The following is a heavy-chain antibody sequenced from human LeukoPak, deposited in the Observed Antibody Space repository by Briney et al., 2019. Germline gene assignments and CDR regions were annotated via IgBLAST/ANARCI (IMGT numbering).Heavy chain of an antibody. CDR3: ASNWATLPNWFDP. CDR1: GGSISSSSYY. V-gene: IGHV4-39*01. Sequence: SETLSLTCTVSGGSISSSSYYWGWIRQPPGKGLEWIGSIYYSGSTYYNPSLKSRVTISVDTSKNQFSLRLSSVTAADTAVYYCASNWATLPNWFDPWGQGTLVTVSS. J-gene: IGHJ5*02. CDR2: IYYSGST. D-gene: IGHD7-27*01.